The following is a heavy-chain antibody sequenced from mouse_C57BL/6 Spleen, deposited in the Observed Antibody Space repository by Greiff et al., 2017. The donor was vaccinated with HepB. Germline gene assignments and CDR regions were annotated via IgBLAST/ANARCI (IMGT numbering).Heavy chain of an antibody. J-gene: IGHJ4*01. D-gene: IGHD2-4*01. CDR2: IYPGSGST. CDR3: ARSRDYDGYAMDY. V-gene: IGHV1-55*01. CDR1: GYTFTSYW. Sequence: QVQLKQPGAELVKPGASVKMSCKASGYTFTSYWITWVKQRPGQGLEWIGDIYPGSGSTNYNEKFKSKATLTVDTSSSTAYMQLSSLTSEDSAVYYCARSRDYDGYAMDYWGQGTSVTVSS.